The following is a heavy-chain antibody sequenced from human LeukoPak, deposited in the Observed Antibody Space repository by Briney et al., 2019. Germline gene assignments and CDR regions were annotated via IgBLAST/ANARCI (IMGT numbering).Heavy chain of an antibody. D-gene: IGHD3-10*01. Sequence: PSETLSLTCTVSGGSISSYYWSWIRQPPGKGLEWIGYIYYTGSTNYNPSLKSRVTISVDTSKNQFSLKLSSVTAADTAVYYCARDFPRSGRDAFDIWGQGTMVTVSS. CDR1: GGSISSYY. V-gene: IGHV4-59*01. J-gene: IGHJ3*02. CDR2: IYYTGST. CDR3: ARDFPRSGRDAFDI.